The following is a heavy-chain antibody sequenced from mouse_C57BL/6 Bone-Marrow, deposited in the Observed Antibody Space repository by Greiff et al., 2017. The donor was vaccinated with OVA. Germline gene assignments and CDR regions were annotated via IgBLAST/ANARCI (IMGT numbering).Heavy chain of an antibody. V-gene: IGHV5-4*01. CDR2: ISDGGSYT. CDR3: ARKSSPYYYAMDY. Sequence: EVHLVESGGGLVKPGGSLKLSCAASGFTFSSYAMSWVRQTPEKRLEWVATISDGGSYTYYPDNVKGRFTISRDNAKNNLYLQMSHLKSEDTAMYYCARKSSPYYYAMDYWGQGTSVTVSS. CDR1: GFTFSSYA. D-gene: IGHD1-1*01. J-gene: IGHJ4*01.